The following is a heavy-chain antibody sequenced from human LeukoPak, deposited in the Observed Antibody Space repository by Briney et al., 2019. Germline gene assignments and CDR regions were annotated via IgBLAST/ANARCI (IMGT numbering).Heavy chain of an antibody. CDR1: GGTFSSYA. CDR2: IIPIFGTA. D-gene: IGHD3-22*01. V-gene: IGHV1-69*05. J-gene: IGHJ3*02. Sequence: APVKVSCKASGGTFSSYAISWVRQAPGQGLEWMGGIIPIFGTANYAQKFQGRVTMTTDTSTSTAYMELRSLRSDDTAVYYCARVFGRGWLLPNDAFDIWGQGTMVTVSS. CDR3: ARVFGRGWLLPNDAFDI.